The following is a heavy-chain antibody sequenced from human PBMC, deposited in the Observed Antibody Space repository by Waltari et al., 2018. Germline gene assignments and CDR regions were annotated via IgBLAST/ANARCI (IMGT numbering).Heavy chain of an antibody. Sequence: QVQLVESGGGVVQPGRSLRLSCAASGFTFSSYGMHGVRQAPGKGLEWVAVIWYDGSNKYYADSVKGRFTISRDNSKNTLYLQMNSLRAEDTAVYYCARERTGTTSLDYWGQGTLVTVSS. CDR2: IWYDGSNK. CDR3: ARERTGTTSLDY. D-gene: IGHD4-4*01. V-gene: IGHV3-33*01. CDR1: GFTFSSYG. J-gene: IGHJ4*02.